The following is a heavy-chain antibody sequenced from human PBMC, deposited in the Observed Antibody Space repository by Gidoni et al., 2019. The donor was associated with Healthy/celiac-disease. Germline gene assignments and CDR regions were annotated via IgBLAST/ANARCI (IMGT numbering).Heavy chain of an antibody. CDR3: ASGPGIFYRDY. Sequence: QVQLQESGPGLVKPSETLSLTCAVSGYSISSGYYWGWIRQPPGKGLEWIGSIYHSGSTYYNPSLKSRVTISVDTSKNQFSLKLSSVTAADTAVYYCASGPGIFYRDYWGQGTLVTVSS. D-gene: IGHD2-15*01. CDR1: GYSISSGYY. V-gene: IGHV4-38-2*01. J-gene: IGHJ4*02. CDR2: IYHSGST.